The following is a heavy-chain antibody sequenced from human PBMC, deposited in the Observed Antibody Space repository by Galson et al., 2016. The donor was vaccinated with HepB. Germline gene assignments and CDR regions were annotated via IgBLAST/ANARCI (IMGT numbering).Heavy chain of an antibody. V-gene: IGHV3-53*04. J-gene: IGHJ4*02. Sequence: LRLSCAASGFTVSSNYMNWVRQAPGKGLQWVSVIYSGGFTYYADSLKGRFTISRHNSKNTLYLQMNSLRAEDTAVYYCARGRWQLDWGQGTLITVSS. CDR1: GFTVSSNY. CDR3: ARGRWQLD. CDR2: IYSGGFT. D-gene: IGHD6-13*01.